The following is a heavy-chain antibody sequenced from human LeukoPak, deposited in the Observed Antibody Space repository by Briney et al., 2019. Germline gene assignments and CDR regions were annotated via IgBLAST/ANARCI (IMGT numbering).Heavy chain of an antibody. Sequence: PSETLSLTCTVSGASINTYFWSWFRQPAGKGLEWIGRIHASGTTNYNPSLKSRVSMSIDVSKNQFSLRLISVTAADTAVYYCAREVVGATPTTDGFDIWGQGTMVTVSS. V-gene: IGHV4-4*07. D-gene: IGHD1-26*01. CDR1: GASINTYF. J-gene: IGHJ3*02. CDR2: IHASGTT. CDR3: AREVVGATPTTDGFDI.